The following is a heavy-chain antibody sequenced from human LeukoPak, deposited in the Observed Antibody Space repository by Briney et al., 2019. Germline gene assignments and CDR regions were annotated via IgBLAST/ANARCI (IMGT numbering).Heavy chain of an antibody. Sequence: SETLSLTCTVSGGSISSYYWSWIRQPPGKGLEWIGYIYYSGSTNYNPSLKSRVTISVDTSKNQFSLKLSSVTAADTAVYYCARERYQLPLSFDLWGRGTLVTVSS. CDR2: IYYSGST. J-gene: IGHJ2*01. CDR3: ARERYQLPLSFDL. V-gene: IGHV4-59*01. D-gene: IGHD2-2*01. CDR1: GGSISSYY.